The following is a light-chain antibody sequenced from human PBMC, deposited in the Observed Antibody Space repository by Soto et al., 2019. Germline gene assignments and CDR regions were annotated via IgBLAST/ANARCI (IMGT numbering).Light chain of an antibody. Sequence: QSVLTQPPSASGTPGQRVTFSCSGSSSNIGTNAVSWYQQLPGTAPKLLIYSDNQRPSGVPDRFSGSKSGASAYLAISGLQSADEADYYCAVWDVSLTAWVFGGGTKLTVL. CDR2: SDN. J-gene: IGLJ3*02. V-gene: IGLV1-44*01. CDR1: SSNIGTNA. CDR3: AVWDVSLTAWV.